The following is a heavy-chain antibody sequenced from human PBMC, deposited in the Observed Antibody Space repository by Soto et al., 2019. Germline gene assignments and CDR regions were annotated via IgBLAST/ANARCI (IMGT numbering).Heavy chain of an antibody. D-gene: IGHD4-17*01. CDR2: ISSSSSYI. CDR1: GFTFSSYS. CDR3: ARDTTTYGDYSPHWFDP. V-gene: IGHV3-21*01. J-gene: IGHJ5*02. Sequence: EVQLVESGGGLVKPGGSLRLSCAASGFTFSSYSMNWVRQAPGKGLEWVSSISSSSSYIYYADSVKGRFTITIDNVKNSLYLQMNSLRAEDTAVYYCARDTTTYGDYSPHWFDPWGQGSLVTVSS.